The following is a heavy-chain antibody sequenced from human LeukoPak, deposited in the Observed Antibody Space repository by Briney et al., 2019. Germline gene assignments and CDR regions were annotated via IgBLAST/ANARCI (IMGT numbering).Heavy chain of an antibody. Sequence: ASVKVSCKASGYTFINYGISWVRQAPGQGLEWMGWTSPYNGNTNYTQKLQGRVTMTTDTSTTTAYMELRSLTSDDTAVYFCARDCGSGTCYFYPWGQGTLVTVSS. CDR1: GYTFINYG. J-gene: IGHJ5*02. V-gene: IGHV1-18*01. CDR2: TSPYNGNT. D-gene: IGHD2-15*01. CDR3: ARDCGSGTCYFYP.